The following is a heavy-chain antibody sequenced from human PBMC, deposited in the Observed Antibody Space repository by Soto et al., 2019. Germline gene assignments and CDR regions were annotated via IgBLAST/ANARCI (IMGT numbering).Heavy chain of an antibody. CDR1: GYTFTGYY. Sequence: QVQLVQSGAEVKKPGASVKVSCKASGYTFTGYYMHWVRQAPGQGLEWMGWINPNSGGTNYAQKFQGWVTMTRDTSISTAYMEPSRLRSDDTAVYYCARDRVDIVVVPAATYYYYYGMDVWGQGTTVTVSS. CDR2: INPNSGGT. J-gene: IGHJ6*02. V-gene: IGHV1-2*04. CDR3: ARDRVDIVVVPAATYYYYYGMDV. D-gene: IGHD2-2*03.